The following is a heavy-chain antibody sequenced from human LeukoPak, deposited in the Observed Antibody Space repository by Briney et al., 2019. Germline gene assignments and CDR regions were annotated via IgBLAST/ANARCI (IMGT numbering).Heavy chain of an antibody. CDR3: ARDSRYDFWSAPSMDV. CDR1: GFTFNNHA. CDR2: ISYDGSNK. D-gene: IGHD3-3*01. V-gene: IGHV3-30*03. Sequence: GGSLRLSCAASGFTFNNHAMHWVRQAPGKGLEWVAVISYDGSNKYYADSVQGRYTISRDNSKNTLYLQMNSLRAEDTAVYYCARDSRYDFWSAPSMDVWGKGTTVTVSS. J-gene: IGHJ6*03.